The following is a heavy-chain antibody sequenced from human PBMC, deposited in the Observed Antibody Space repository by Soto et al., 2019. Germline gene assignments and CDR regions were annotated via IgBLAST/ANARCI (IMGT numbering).Heavy chain of an antibody. Sequence: SESLSLTCTVSGGSISRGGYYWSWIRQDPGKGLEWIGYIYYSGSTYYNPSLKSRVTISVDTSKNQFSLKLSSVTAADTAVYYCVREWRAYCSGGSCFPQNYYYYMDVWGKGTTVTVSS. CDR3: VREWRAYCSGGSCFPQNYYYYMDV. CDR1: GGSISRGGYY. CDR2: IYYSGST. J-gene: IGHJ6*03. D-gene: IGHD2-15*01. V-gene: IGHV4-31*03.